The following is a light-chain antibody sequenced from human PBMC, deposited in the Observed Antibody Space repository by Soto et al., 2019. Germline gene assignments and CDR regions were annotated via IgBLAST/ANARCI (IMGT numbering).Light chain of an antibody. CDR3: SSYTSSSTYV. Sequence: QSVLTQPASVSVSPGQSITISCTGTSSDVGGYNYVSWSQQHPGKAPQLMIYEVSNRPSGVSNRFSGSKSGNTASLTISGLQAEDEADYYCSSYTSSSTYVFGTGTKLTVL. CDR2: EVS. J-gene: IGLJ1*01. CDR1: SSDVGGYNY. V-gene: IGLV2-14*01.